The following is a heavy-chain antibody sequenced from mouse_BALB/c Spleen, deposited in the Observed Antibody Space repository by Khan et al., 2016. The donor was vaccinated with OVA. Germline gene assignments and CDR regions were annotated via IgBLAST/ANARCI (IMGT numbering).Heavy chain of an antibody. J-gene: IGHJ1*01. V-gene: IGHV1S29*02. D-gene: IGHD1-1*01. CDR2: IYPYNDGT. Sequence: EVQLQESGPEPVKPGASVKISCKASGYTFTDYNMHWVKQSHGKSLEWIGYIYPYNDGTVYNQKFKTKATLSVDNSSSTAYMELRSLTSEDSAGYYSARWDYGSNYWFFDVWGAGTTVTVSS. CDR1: GYTFTDYN. CDR3: ARWDYGSNYWFFDV.